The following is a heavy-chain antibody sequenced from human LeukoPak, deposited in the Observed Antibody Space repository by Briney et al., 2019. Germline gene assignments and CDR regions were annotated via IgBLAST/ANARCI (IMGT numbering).Heavy chain of an antibody. CDR2: INPNSDDT. V-gene: IGHV1-2*02. D-gene: IGHD2/OR15-2a*01. CDR3: ATDTTLDPLNAFDI. CDR1: EYIFTDYH. J-gene: IGHJ3*02. Sequence: ASVMVFCKASEYIFTDYHIQWVRQAPGQGLEWMGYINPNSDDTNYAQKFQGRVTMTRDTSITTAYMELSRLTSDDTAVYYCATDTTLDPLNAFDIWGQGTMVTVSS.